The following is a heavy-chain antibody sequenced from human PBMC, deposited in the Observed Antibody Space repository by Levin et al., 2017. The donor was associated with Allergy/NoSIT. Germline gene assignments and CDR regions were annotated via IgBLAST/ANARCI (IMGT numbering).Heavy chain of an antibody. CDR1: GFTFSNAW. D-gene: IGHD3-10*01. Sequence: GGSLRLSCAASGFTFSNAWMSWVRQPPGKGLEWVGRIKSKTDGGTTDYAAPVKGRFTISRDDSKNTLFLHMNSLKTEDTAVYYCITAIVRGVLGYYYYGVDVWGQGTTVAVSS. J-gene: IGHJ6*01. CDR3: ITAIVRGVLGYYYYGVDV. CDR2: IKSKTDGGTT. V-gene: IGHV3-15*01.